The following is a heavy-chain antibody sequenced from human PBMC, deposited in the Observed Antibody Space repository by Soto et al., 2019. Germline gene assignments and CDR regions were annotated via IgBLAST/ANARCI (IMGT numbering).Heavy chain of an antibody. D-gene: IGHD4-4*01. Sequence: EVQLVESGGGLVKPGGSLRLSCAASGFTFTRYSMNWVRQAPGKGLEWVSSISSSSGSIYYADSVKGRFTISRDNAKNSLYLQMNSLRAEDTAVYYCARDLETTVASFDFWGLGTLVTVSS. CDR2: ISSSSGSI. CDR1: GFTFTRYS. V-gene: IGHV3-21*01. CDR3: ARDLETTVASFDF. J-gene: IGHJ4*02.